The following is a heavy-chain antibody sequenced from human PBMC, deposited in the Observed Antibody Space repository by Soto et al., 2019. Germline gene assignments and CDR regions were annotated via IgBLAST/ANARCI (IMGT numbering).Heavy chain of an antibody. CDR3: XXGGDSSGYYLYFDY. CDR1: GGTFSSYA. CDR2: IIPIFGTA. J-gene: IGHJ4*02. V-gene: IGHV1-69*01. Sequence: QVQLVQSGAEVKKPGSSVKVSCKASGGTFSSYAISWVRQAPGQGLEWMGGIIPIFGTANYAQKFQGRVTITADESTSTAYIELSSLRSEDTAVYXXXXGGDSSGYYLYFDYWGQGTLVTVSS. D-gene: IGHD3-22*01.